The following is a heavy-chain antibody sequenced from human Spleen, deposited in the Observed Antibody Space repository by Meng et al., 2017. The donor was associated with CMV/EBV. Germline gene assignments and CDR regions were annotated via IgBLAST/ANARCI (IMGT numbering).Heavy chain of an antibody. Sequence: GGSLRLSCVASGFTFSSYWMSWVRQAPGKGLEWVANIKQDGSENYYVDSVKGRFTISRDNAKNSLYLQMNSLRAEDTAVYYCARELYSTLWTYYGMDVWGQGTTVTVSS. CDR3: ARELYSTLWTYYGMDV. V-gene: IGHV3-7*03. CDR2: IKQDGSEN. J-gene: IGHJ6*02. D-gene: IGHD6-13*01. CDR1: GFTFSSYW.